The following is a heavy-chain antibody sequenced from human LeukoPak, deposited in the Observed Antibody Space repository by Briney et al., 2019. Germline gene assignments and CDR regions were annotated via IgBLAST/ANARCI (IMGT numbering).Heavy chain of an antibody. J-gene: IGHJ4*02. V-gene: IGHV4-34*01. CDR1: GGSFSGYY. Sequence: SETLSLTCAVYGGSFSGYYWSWIRQPPGKGLEWIGEINHSGSTNYNPSLKSRVTISVDTSKNQFPLKLSSVTAADTAVYYCARGGRTAGDPADYWGQGTLVTVSS. CDR3: ARGGRTAGDPADY. D-gene: IGHD7-27*01. CDR2: INHSGST.